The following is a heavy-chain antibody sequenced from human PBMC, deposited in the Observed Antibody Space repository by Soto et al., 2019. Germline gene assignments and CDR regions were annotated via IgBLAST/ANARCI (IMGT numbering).Heavy chain of an antibody. CDR2: LSGSCGST. Sequence: PGVSLRLSCAASGFNFSSYAMSCVRQAPGKGLEWVSFLSGSCGSTYYADSVKGRFTISRDHSRNTLYLQMNGLRAEGTAVYYCAKCSQTYSSGLKAYSFDYWGQGTLVTVSS. V-gene: IGHV3-23*01. CDR3: AKCSQTYSSGLKAYSFDY. CDR1: GFNFSSYA. J-gene: IGHJ4*02. D-gene: IGHD6-19*01.